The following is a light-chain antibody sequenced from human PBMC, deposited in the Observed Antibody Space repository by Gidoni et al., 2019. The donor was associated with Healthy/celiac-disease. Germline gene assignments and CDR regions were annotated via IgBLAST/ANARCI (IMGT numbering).Light chain of an antibody. CDR3: QQYNSYSEFT. CDR1: QSISSW. J-gene: IGKJ3*01. V-gene: IGKV1-5*01. Sequence: DIQMTPSPSTLSASVGDRVTITCRASQSISSWLAWYQQKPGKAPKLLIYDASSLESGVPSRFSGSGSGTEFTLTISSLQPDDFATYYCQQYNSYSEFTFGPGTKVDIK. CDR2: DAS.